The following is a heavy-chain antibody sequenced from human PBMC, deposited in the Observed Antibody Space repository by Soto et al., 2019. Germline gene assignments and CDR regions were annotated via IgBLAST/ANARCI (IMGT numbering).Heavy chain of an antibody. CDR1: GYTLTELS. Sequence: ASVKVSCKVSGYTLTELSMHWVRQAPGKGLEWMGGFDPEDGETIYAQKFQGRVTMTEDTSTTTAYMELSSLRSEDTAVYYCARGDNYDILTGYNWFDPWGQGTLVTVS. V-gene: IGHV1-24*01. CDR3: ARGDNYDILTGYNWFDP. J-gene: IGHJ5*02. D-gene: IGHD3-9*01. CDR2: FDPEDGET.